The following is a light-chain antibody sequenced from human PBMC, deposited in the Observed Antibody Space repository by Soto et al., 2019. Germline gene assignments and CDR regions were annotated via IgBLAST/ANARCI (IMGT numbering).Light chain of an antibody. Sequence: DIQMTQSPSSLSASVGDRVTITCRASQSINIYLNWYQQKPGRAPKLVINAASRLQSGVLSRFSGSGSGTDFTLSISTLQPEDLATYYCQQSYSTPHTFGQGTNLEIK. CDR2: AAS. V-gene: IGKV1-39*01. J-gene: IGKJ2*01. CDR1: QSINIY. CDR3: QQSYSTPHT.